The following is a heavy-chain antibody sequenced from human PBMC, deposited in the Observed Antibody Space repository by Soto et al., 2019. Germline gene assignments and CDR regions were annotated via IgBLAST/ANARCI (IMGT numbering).Heavy chain of an antibody. Sequence: GGSFSGYYWSWIRQPPGKGLVWIGEINHSGSTNYNPSLKSRVTISVDTSKNQFSLKLSSVTAADTAVYYCARGPPSISSSPDFDYWGQGTLVTVSS. V-gene: IGHV4-34*01. D-gene: IGHD6-6*01. CDR2: INHSGST. CDR3: ARGPPSISSSPDFDY. CDR1: GGSFSGYY. J-gene: IGHJ4*02.